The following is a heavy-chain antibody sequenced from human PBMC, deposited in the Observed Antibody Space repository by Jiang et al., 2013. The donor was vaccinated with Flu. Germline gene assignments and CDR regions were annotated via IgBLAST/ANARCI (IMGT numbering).Heavy chain of an antibody. J-gene: IGHJ4*02. V-gene: IGHV4-59*01. CDR3: ARETGTTVYFDY. Sequence: GPGLVKPSETLSLTCTVSGGSISSYYWSWIRQPPGKGLEWIGYIYYSGSTNYNPSLKSRVTISVDTSKNQFSLKLSSVTAADTAVYYCARETGTTVYFDYWGQGTLVTVSS. D-gene: IGHD1-7*01. CDR2: IYYSGST. CDR1: GGSISSYY.